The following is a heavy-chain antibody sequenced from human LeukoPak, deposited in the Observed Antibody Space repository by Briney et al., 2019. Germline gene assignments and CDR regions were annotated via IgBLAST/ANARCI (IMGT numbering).Heavy chain of an antibody. D-gene: IGHD3-22*01. CDR2: IKQDGSEK. CDR3: AREQVWDYYDSSGYSDY. V-gene: IGHV3-7*01. J-gene: IGHJ4*02. Sequence: GGSLRLSCAASGFTFSSYWMSWVHQAPGKGLEWVANIKQDGSEKYYVDSVKGRFTISRDNAKNSLYLQMNSLRAEDTAVYYCAREQVWDYYDSSGYSDYWGQGTLVTVSS. CDR1: GFTFSSYW.